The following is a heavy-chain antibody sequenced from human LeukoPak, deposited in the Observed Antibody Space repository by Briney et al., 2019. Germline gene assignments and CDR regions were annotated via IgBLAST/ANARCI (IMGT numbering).Heavy chain of an antibody. D-gene: IGHD3-16*02. Sequence: GGSLRLSCAASGFTFSSYAMHWVRQAPGKGLEWVAVISYDGSNKYYADSVKGRFTISRGNSKNTLYLQMNSLRAEDTAVYYCANRRPAQAYYFDYWGQGTLVTVSS. J-gene: IGHJ4*02. CDR2: ISYDGSNK. V-gene: IGHV3-30-3*01. CDR3: ANRRPAQAYYFDY. CDR1: GFTFSSYA.